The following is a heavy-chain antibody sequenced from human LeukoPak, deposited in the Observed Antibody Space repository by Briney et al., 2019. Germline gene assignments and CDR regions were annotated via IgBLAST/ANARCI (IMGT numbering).Heavy chain of an antibody. Sequence: GGSLRLSCAASGFTFSSYGMHWVRQAPGKGLEWVAVIWYDGSNKYYGDSVKGRFTISRDSAKNSLYLQMNSLRAEDTAVYYCARDGYSSSCFDYWGQGTLVTVSS. V-gene: IGHV3-33*01. J-gene: IGHJ4*02. D-gene: IGHD6-13*01. CDR3: ARDGYSSSCFDY. CDR1: GFTFSSYG. CDR2: IWYDGSNK.